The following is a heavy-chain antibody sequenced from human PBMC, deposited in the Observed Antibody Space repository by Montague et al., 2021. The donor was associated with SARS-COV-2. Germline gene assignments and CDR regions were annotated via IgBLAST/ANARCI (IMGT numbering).Heavy chain of an antibody. V-gene: IGHV4-59*08. CDR3: ARHYDHSSRVDS. CDR2: VYYRGNT. Sequence: SETLSLTCTVSGGSISSDYWTWIWQPPGKGLEWMGFVYYRGNTYYNPSRRGRVTISVDTSSNHFSLTLSSVTAADTAIYYCARHYDHSSRVDSWGQGTLVTVSS. D-gene: IGHD3-16*01. CDR1: GGSISSDY. J-gene: IGHJ4*02.